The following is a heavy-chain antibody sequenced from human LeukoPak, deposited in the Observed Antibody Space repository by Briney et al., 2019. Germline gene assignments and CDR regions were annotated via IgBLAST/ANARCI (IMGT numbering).Heavy chain of an antibody. CDR3: ARDRQGLTTGANNWFDP. D-gene: IGHD1-1*01. CDR2: INPKSGGT. J-gene: IGHJ5*02. Sequence: ASVKVSCKASGYNFTDYYIHWVRQAPGQGLEWMGWINPKSGGTNYAQKFQGRVTMTRDTSITTAYMELSTLRSDDTAVYYCARDRQGLTTGANNWFDPWGQGTLVTVSS. CDR1: GYNFTDYY. V-gene: IGHV1-2*02.